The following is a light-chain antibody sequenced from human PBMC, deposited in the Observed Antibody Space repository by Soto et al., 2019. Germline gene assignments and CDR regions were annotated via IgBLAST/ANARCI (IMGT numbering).Light chain of an antibody. Sequence: EIVLTQSPGTLSLSPGESATLSCRASQSVSSSSYLAWYQQKPGQAPRLLIYGASSRATGIPDRFSGSGSATDFTLTISRLEPADFAVYYCRQYGSSPSYTFGQGTKLEIK. CDR2: GAS. CDR1: QSVSSSSY. J-gene: IGKJ2*01. CDR3: RQYGSSPSYT. V-gene: IGKV3-20*01.